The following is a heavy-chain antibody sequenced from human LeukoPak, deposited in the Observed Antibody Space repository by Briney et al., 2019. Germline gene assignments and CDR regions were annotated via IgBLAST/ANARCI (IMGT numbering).Heavy chain of an antibody. Sequence: SETLSLTCTVSGGSISSYYWGWIRQPPGKGLEWIGSIYYSGSTYYNPSLKSRVTISVDTSKNQFSLKLSSVTAADTAVYYCARRTAGIQSFDPWGQGTLVTVSS. D-gene: IGHD2-2*02. CDR1: GGSISSYY. V-gene: IGHV4-39*01. CDR3: ARRTAGIQSFDP. CDR2: IYYSGST. J-gene: IGHJ5*02.